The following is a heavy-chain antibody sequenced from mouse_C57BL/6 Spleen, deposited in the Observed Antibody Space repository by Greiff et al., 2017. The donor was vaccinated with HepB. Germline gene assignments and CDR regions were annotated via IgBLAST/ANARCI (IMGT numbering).Heavy chain of an antibody. Sequence: VQLQQSGAELARPGASVKLSCKASGYTFTSYGISWVKQRTGQGLEWIGEIYPRSGNTYYNEKFKGKATLTADKSSSTAYMELRSLTSEDSAVYFCARGENWDWYFDVWGTGTTVTVSS. CDR1: GYTFTSYG. CDR2: IYPRSGNT. D-gene: IGHD4-1*01. V-gene: IGHV1-81*01. J-gene: IGHJ1*03. CDR3: ARGENWDWYFDV.